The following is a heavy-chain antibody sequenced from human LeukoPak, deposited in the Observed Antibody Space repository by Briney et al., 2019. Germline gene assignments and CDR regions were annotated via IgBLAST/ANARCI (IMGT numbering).Heavy chain of an antibody. Sequence: GGSLRLSCAASGFTFSSDAMSWVRQAPGKGLEWVSATSGSGGSTYYADSVTGRFTISRDNSKNTLYLQRNSLRAQDTAVYYCAKDPDGSYDYWGQGTLVTVSS. CDR3: AKDPDGSYDY. CDR2: TSGSGGST. D-gene: IGHD1-14*01. V-gene: IGHV3-23*01. J-gene: IGHJ4*02. CDR1: GFTFSSDA.